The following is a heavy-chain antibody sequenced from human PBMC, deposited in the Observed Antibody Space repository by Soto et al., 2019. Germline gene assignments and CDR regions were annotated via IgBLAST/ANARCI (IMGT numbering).Heavy chain of an antibody. CDR1: GFIFSNYA. CDR2: ISGSGGST. V-gene: IGHV3-23*01. D-gene: IGHD3-10*01. Sequence: PGGSLRLSCAASGFIFSNYAMTWVRQAPGKGLEWVSGISGSGGSTHYADSVQGRFTISRDNSKNTVYLQMNSLRAEDTAVYYCAKVRSRRVFEDFDYWGQGMLVTVSS. CDR3: AKVRSRRVFEDFDY. J-gene: IGHJ4*02.